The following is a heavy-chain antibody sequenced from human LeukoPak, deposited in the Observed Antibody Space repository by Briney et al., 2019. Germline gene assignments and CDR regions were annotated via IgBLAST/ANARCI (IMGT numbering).Heavy chain of an antibody. V-gene: IGHV1-69*04. CDR3: ARDFRDILTGYYTNYYYGMDV. CDR1: GGTFSSYA. J-gene: IGHJ6*02. CDR2: IIPILGIA. D-gene: IGHD3-9*01. Sequence: SVKVSCKASGGTFSSYAISWVRQAPGQGLEWMGRIIPILGIANYAQKFQGRVTITADKSTSTAYMELSSLRSEDTAVYYCARDFRDILTGYYTNYYYGMDVWGQGTTVTVSS.